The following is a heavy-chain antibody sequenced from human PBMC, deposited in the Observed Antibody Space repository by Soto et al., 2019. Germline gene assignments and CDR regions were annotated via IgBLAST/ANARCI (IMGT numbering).Heavy chain of an antibody. D-gene: IGHD5-18*01. V-gene: IGHV1-2*02. Sequence: GASVKVSCKASGYTFTGYYMHWVRQAPGQGLEWMGWINPNSGGTNYAQKFQGRVTMTRDTSISTAYMELSRLRSDDTAVYYCARDEVDTAMAHFDYCGQGTLVTVSS. CDR3: ARDEVDTAMAHFDY. CDR2: INPNSGGT. CDR1: GYTFTGYY. J-gene: IGHJ4*02.